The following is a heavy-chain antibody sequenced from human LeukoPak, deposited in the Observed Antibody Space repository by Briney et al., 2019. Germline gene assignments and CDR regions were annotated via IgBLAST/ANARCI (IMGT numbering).Heavy chain of an antibody. V-gene: IGHV1-18*01. D-gene: IGHD6-19*01. Sequence: ASVKVCCKASGYTFANCGISWVRQAPGQGLGWMGGISAYNGNTNYAQKFQGRVTMTTDTSTTTAYMEVRSLSSDDTAVFYCARDGGYSSGSSDYWGQGTLVTVSS. CDR1: GYTFANCG. J-gene: IGHJ4*02. CDR2: ISAYNGNT. CDR3: ARDGGYSSGSSDY.